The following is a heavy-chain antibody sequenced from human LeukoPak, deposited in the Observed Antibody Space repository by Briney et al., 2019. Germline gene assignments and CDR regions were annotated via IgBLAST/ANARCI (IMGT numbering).Heavy chain of an antibody. CDR1: GGCISDSY. Sequence: PSETLSLICTLPGGCISDSYWSGIRQPPGKGLEWIRYIYYSGSTNYNPSLKSRVTILVDTSNNQFSLRLNSVTAADTAVYYCARENTMVRGAFDAFDIWGQGTMVTVSS. V-gene: IGHV4-59*01. CDR3: ARENTMVRGAFDAFDI. D-gene: IGHD3-10*01. J-gene: IGHJ3*02. CDR2: IYYSGST.